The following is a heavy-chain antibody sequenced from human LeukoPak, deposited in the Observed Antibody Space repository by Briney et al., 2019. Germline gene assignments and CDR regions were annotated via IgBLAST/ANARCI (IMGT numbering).Heavy chain of an antibody. CDR1: GGSISSYY. CDR2: IYYSGST. CDR3: ARRTYYYDSSGYRTFYYFDY. J-gene: IGHJ4*02. D-gene: IGHD3-22*01. V-gene: IGHV4-59*08. Sequence: SETLSLTCTVSGGSISSYYWSWIRQPPGKGLEWIGYIYYSGSTNYNPSLKSRVTISVDTSKSQFSLKLSSVTAADTAVYYCARRTYYYDSSGYRTFYYFDYWGQGTLVTVSS.